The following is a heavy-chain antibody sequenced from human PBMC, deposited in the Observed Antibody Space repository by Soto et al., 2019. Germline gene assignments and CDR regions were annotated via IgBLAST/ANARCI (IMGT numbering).Heavy chain of an antibody. D-gene: IGHD2-21*01. Sequence: GGSLRLSCAASGFTFSNYGTHWVRQAPGKGLEWVAAIWYDGSNEYYADSVKGRFTISRDNSKNTLYLQMKSLRVEDTAVYYCARSLRDYYYGMDVWGQGTTVTVSS. J-gene: IGHJ6*02. CDR2: IWYDGSNE. V-gene: IGHV3-33*01. CDR3: ARSLRDYYYGMDV. CDR1: GFTFSNYG.